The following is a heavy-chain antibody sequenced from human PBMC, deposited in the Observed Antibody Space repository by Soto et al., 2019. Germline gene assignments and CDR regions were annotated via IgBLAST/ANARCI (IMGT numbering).Heavy chain of an antibody. V-gene: IGHV1-8*01. Sequence: ASVKVSCKASGYTFTSYDINWVRQATGQGFEWMGWMNPNSGNTGYAQKFQGRVTMTRDTSITTAYMELSSLRSEDTAVYYCAKDLDTTVFNFDYWGEGTLVTVSS. D-gene: IGHD5-18*01. CDR3: AKDLDTTVFNFDY. CDR1: GYTFTSYD. J-gene: IGHJ4*02. CDR2: MNPNSGNT.